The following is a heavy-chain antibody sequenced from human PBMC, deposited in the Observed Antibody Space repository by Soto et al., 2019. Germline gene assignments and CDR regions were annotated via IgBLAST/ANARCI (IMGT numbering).Heavy chain of an antibody. CDR2: IYAGDSDT. CDR3: ARGDTAMDREPSYYGMDV. V-gene: IGHV5-51*01. Sequence: VDSVKIAWKVSVYIVTSYWIGWVRQMPGKGREWMGIIYAGDSDTRYSPAFQGQGTISADKSISTAYLQWSRLKASATAVYYCARGDTAMDREPSYYGMDVWGQGTTVTVSS. CDR1: VYIVTSYW. J-gene: IGHJ6*02. D-gene: IGHD5-18*01.